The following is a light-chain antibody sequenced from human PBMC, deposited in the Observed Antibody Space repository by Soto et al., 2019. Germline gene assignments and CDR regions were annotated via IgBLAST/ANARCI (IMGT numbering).Light chain of an antibody. CDR2: GAS. J-gene: IGKJ1*01. Sequence: MTQSPSTLSASVGDRVTITCRASQSISRWLAWYQQKPGQAPRLVIFGASSRATGIPARFSGSGSGTEFTLTISSLQSEDFAVYYCHQYNDWPRTFGQGTKVDIK. CDR1: QSISRW. CDR3: HQYNDWPRT. V-gene: IGKV3-15*01.